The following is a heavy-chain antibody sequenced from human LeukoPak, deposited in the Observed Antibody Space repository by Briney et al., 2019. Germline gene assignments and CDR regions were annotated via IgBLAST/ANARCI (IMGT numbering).Heavy chain of an antibody. CDR3: ARGDLNYYDSSGWPAFDI. CDR1: GYTFTSYY. D-gene: IGHD3-22*01. CDR2: INPSGGST. J-gene: IGHJ3*02. Sequence: ASVKVSCKASGYTFTSYYMHWVRQAPGQGHEWMGIINPSGGSTSYAQKFQGRVTMTRDTSTSTVYMELSSLRSEDTAVYYCARGDLNYYDSSGWPAFDIWGQGTMVTVSS. V-gene: IGHV1-46*01.